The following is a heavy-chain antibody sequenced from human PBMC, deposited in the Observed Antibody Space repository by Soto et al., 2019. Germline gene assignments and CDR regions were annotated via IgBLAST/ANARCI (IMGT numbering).Heavy chain of an antibody. D-gene: IGHD5-18*01. CDR1: GFTFRTYW. CDR2: MNLDGSEK. V-gene: IGHV3-7*05. J-gene: IGHJ6*02. CDR3: ARDGSTSWYSYDYHGMDV. Sequence: EVQLVESGGGLVQPGGSLRLSCAASGFTFRTYWLSWVRQVPGKGLEWVANMNLDGSEKNYVDSVKGRFTISRDNARNSLYLQMSGLRAEDTALYYCARDGSTSWYSYDYHGMDVWGQGTTVTVSS.